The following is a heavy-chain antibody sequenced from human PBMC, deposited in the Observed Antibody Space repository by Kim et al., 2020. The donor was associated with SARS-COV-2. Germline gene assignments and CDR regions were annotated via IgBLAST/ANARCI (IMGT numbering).Heavy chain of an antibody. CDR1: GVSISGSTYY. Sequence: SETLSLTCNVSGVSISGSTYYWGWIRQPPGKGLEWIGSVYYSGTTYYNPSLKSRLAISVDTSKNQFSLKLSSVTAADTAVYYCAVARGYYYGFIDYWGQGTLVTVSS. D-gene: IGHD5-18*01. V-gene: IGHV4-39*01. CDR2: VYYSGTT. CDR3: AVARGYYYGFIDY. J-gene: IGHJ4*02.